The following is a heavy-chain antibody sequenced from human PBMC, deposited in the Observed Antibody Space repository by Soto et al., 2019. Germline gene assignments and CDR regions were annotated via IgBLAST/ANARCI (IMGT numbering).Heavy chain of an antibody. Sequence: PGESLKICCNATGYSFDIFCIALVLQMPGKGLEWMGIIYPGDSDTRYSPSFQGRVTISADRSFNKVFLQWNNLEASDTAMYYCARQDTTSPLDYWGQGTLVTVSS. CDR3: ARQDTTSPLDY. V-gene: IGHV5-51*01. CDR2: IYPGDSDT. CDR1: GYSFDIFC. J-gene: IGHJ4*02.